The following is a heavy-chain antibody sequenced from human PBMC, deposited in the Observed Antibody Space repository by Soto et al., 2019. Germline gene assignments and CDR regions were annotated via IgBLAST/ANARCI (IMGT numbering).Heavy chain of an antibody. CDR3: ARRALPDYYYYYGMDV. CDR2: IDPSDSYT. Sequence: PGESLKISCKGSGYSFTSYWISWVRQMPGKGLEWMGRIDPSDSYTNYSPSFQGHVTISADKSISTAYLQWSSLKASDTAMYYCARRALPDYYYYYGMDVWGQGTTVTV. CDR1: GYSFTSYW. J-gene: IGHJ6*02. V-gene: IGHV5-10-1*01.